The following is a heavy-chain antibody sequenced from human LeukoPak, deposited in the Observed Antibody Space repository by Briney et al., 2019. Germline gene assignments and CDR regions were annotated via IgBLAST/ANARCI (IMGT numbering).Heavy chain of an antibody. J-gene: IGHJ5*02. CDR1: GFTFSGSA. V-gene: IGHV3-73*01. CDR2: IRSKANSYAT. Sequence: GGSLKLFCAASGFTFSGSAMHWVRQASGKGLEWVGRIRSKANSYATAYAASVKGRFTISRDDSKNTAYLQMNSLKTEDTAVYYCTREYSSIDWFDPWGQGTLVTVSS. D-gene: IGHD6-6*01. CDR3: TREYSSIDWFDP.